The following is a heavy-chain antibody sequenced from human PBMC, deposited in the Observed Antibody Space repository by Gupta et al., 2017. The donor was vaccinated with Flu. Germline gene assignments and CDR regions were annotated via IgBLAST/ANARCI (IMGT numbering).Heavy chain of an antibody. Sequence: EVQLLESGGGLVQPGGSLRLSCAASGFTFSSYAMGWVRQAPGKGLEWVSAISGSGGSTYYADSAKGRFTISRDNSKNTLYLQMNSLRAEDTAVYYCAKDLIEWLRFFDYWGQGTLVTVSS. V-gene: IGHV3-23*01. J-gene: IGHJ4*02. CDR1: GFTFSSYA. CDR3: AKDLIEWLRFFDY. CDR2: ISGSGGST. D-gene: IGHD5-12*01.